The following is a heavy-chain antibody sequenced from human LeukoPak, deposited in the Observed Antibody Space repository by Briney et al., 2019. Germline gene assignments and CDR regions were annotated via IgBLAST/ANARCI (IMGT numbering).Heavy chain of an antibody. CDR3: ARLAYDILTGYYYHFDY. D-gene: IGHD3-9*01. CDR2: INHSGST. Sequence: SETLSLTCAVYGGSFSGYYWSWIRQPPGKGLEWIGEINHSGSTNYNPSLKSRVTISVDTSKNQFSLKLSSVTVADTAVYYCARLAYDILTGYYYHFDYWGQGTLVTVSS. V-gene: IGHV4-34*01. J-gene: IGHJ4*02. CDR1: GGSFSGYY.